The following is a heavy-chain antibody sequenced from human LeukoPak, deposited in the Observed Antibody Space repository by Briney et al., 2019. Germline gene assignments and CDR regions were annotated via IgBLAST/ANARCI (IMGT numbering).Heavy chain of an antibody. Sequence: SETLSLTCTVSGGSISSGDYYWSWIRQPSGKGLEWIGYIYYSGSTYYNPSLKSRVTISVDTSKNQFSLKLSSVTAADTAVYYCARAIDGYSYDRGYYMDVWGKGTTVTVSS. J-gene: IGHJ6*03. CDR1: GGSISSGDYY. CDR3: ARAIDGYSYDRGYYMDV. D-gene: IGHD5-18*01. V-gene: IGHV4-30-4*08. CDR2: IYYSGST.